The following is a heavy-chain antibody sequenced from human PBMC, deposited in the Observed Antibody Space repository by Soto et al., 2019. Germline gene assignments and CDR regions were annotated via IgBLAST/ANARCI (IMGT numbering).Heavy chain of an antibody. D-gene: IGHD3-10*01. CDR3: ARHNYGSGSTYFDY. CDR1: SGSVSDTTYF. V-gene: IGHV4-61*01. CDR2: IYYSGST. J-gene: IGHJ4*02. Sequence: SETLSLTCTVSSGSVSDTTYFWSWIRQPPGKGLEWIGYIYYSGSTNYNPSLESRVTISVDTSKNQFSLKLNSMTAADTAVYYCARHNYGSGSTYFDYWGQGTLVTVSS.